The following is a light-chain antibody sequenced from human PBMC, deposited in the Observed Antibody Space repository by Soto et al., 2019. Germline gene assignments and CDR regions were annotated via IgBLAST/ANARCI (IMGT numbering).Light chain of an antibody. J-gene: IGKJ5*01. Sequence: DIQMTQSPSALSASVGDRVTITCQASQDISNYLIWYQQRPGKAPNLLIYDASNLKTGVPSTFSGSGSGTHFTSTTISLQPEDFATYYCQQYDNLLITFGQGTRREIK. CDR2: DAS. CDR3: QQYDNLLIT. V-gene: IGKV1-33*01. CDR1: QDISNY.